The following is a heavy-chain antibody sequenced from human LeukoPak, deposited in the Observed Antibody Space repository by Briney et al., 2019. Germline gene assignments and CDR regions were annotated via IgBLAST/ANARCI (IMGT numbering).Heavy chain of an antibody. CDR3: ARIAAAGSYYFDY. V-gene: IGHV4-39*01. CDR2: IYYSGST. CDR1: GGSISSSSYY. D-gene: IGHD6-13*01. J-gene: IGHJ4*02. Sequence: SETLSLTCTVSGGSISSSSYYWGWIRQPPGKGLEWIGSIYYSGSTYYNPSLKSRVTVSVDTSKNQFSLKLSSVTAADTAVYYCARIAAAGSYYFDYWGQGTLVTVSS.